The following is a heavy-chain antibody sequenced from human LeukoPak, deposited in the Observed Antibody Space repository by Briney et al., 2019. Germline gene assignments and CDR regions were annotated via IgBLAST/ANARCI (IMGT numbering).Heavy chain of an antibody. CDR3: ARDLGYSSSSDAFDI. D-gene: IGHD6-13*01. CDR1: GFTFSSYS. Sequence: PGGSLRLSCAASGFTFSSYSMNWVRQAPGKGLEWVSYISSSSTIYYADSVKGRFTISRDNAKNSLYLQMNSLRAEDTAVYHCARDLGYSSSSDAFDIWGQGTMVTVSS. V-gene: IGHV3-48*01. CDR2: ISSSSTI. J-gene: IGHJ3*02.